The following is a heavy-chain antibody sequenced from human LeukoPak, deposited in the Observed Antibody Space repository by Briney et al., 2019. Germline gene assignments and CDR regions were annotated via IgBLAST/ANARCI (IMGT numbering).Heavy chain of an antibody. J-gene: IGHJ4*02. CDR3: ARGTFIAVAGTQLFDY. CDR2: IYTSGST. CDR1: GGSISSYY. Sequence: SETLSLTCTVSGGSISSYYWSWIRQPAGKGLEWIGRIYTSGSTNYNPSLKSRVTISVDTSKNQFSLKLSSVTAADTAVYYCARGTFIAVAGTQLFDYWGQGTLVTVSS. D-gene: IGHD6-19*01. V-gene: IGHV4-4*07.